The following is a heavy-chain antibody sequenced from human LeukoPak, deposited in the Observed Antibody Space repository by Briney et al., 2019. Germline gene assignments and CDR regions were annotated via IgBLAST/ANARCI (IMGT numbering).Heavy chain of an antibody. J-gene: IGHJ6*02. CDR2: IWYDGSNK. CDR1: GFTFSNYA. Sequence: PGGSLRLSCAASGFTFSNYAMNWVRQAPGKGLEWVAVIWYDGSNKYYADSVKGRFTISRDNSKNTLYLQMNSLRAEDTAVYYCARDPGRYYGMDVWGQGTTVTVSS. CDR3: ARDPGRYYGMDV. V-gene: IGHV3-33*08.